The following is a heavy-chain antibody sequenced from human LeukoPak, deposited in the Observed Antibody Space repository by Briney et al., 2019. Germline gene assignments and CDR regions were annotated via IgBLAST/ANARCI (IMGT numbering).Heavy chain of an antibody. V-gene: IGHV3-23*01. J-gene: IGHJ6*02. CDR3: AKGLDPVAYYGMDV. CDR1: GFTFSSYG. Sequence: GGSLRLSCAASGFTFSSYGMHWVRQAPGKGLEWVSAISGSGGSTYYADSVKGRFTISRDNSKNTLYLQMNSLRAEDTAVYYCAKGLDPVAYYGMDVWGQGTTVTVSS. CDR2: ISGSGGST. D-gene: IGHD6-6*01.